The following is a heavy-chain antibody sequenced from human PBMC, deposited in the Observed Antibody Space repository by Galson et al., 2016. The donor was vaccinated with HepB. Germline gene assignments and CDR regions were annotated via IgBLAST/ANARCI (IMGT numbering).Heavy chain of an antibody. J-gene: IGHJ6*02. Sequence: SVKVSCKASGGTFSRYAISWVRQAPGQGLEWMGGIIPIFGTTNYAQKFQGRVTITADESTSTAYMELSSLRSEDTAVYYCARPQSPYCSSTNCSYHGMDLWGQGTTVTVSS. CDR2: IIPIFGTT. D-gene: IGHD2-2*01. V-gene: IGHV1-69*13. CDR1: GGTFSRYA. CDR3: ARPQSPYCSSTNCSYHGMDL.